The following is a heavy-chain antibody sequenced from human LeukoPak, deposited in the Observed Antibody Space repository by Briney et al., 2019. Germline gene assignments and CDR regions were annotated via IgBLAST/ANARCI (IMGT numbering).Heavy chain of an antibody. CDR1: GGSISSYY. V-gene: IGHV4-59*01. CDR2: IYYSGST. Sequence: SETLSLTCTVSGGSISSYYWSWIRQPPGKGLEWIGYIYYSGSTNYNPSLKSRVTISVDTSKNQFSLKLSSVTAADTAVYYCAASRVFGYYFDYWGQGTLVTVSS. CDR3: AASRVFGYYFDY. J-gene: IGHJ4*02. D-gene: IGHD6-13*01.